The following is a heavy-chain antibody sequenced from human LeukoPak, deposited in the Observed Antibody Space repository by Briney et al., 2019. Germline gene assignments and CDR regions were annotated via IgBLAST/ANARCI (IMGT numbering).Heavy chain of an antibody. Sequence: PGRSLRLSCAASGFTFSSYGMHCVRQAPGKGLEWVAVISYDGSNKYYADSVKGRFTNSRDNSKNMLYLQMNSLRAEDTPVYYCARAPDYCSSTSCYTCIFSSCLPVVAFDILGQGTMVTVSS. V-gene: IGHV3-30*03. J-gene: IGHJ3*02. CDR3: ARAPDYCSSTSCYTCIFSSCLPVVAFDI. D-gene: IGHD2-2*02. CDR2: ISYDGSNK. CDR1: GFTFSSYG.